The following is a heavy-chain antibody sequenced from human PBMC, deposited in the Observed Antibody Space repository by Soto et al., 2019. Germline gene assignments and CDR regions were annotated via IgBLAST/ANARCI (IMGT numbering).Heavy chain of an antibody. Sequence: VGSLRLSCAASGFTFSSYSMNWVRQAPGKGLEWVSSISSSSSYIYYADSVKGRFTISRDNAKNSLYLQMNSLRAEDTAVYYCARGVEMATIPHWGQGTLVTVSS. CDR2: ISSSSSYI. CDR1: GFTFSSYS. V-gene: IGHV3-21*01. J-gene: IGHJ4*02. D-gene: IGHD5-12*01. CDR3: ARGVEMATIPH.